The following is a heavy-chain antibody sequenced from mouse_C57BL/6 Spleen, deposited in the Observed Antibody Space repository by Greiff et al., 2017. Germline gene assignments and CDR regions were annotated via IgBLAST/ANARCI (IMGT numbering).Heavy chain of an antibody. V-gene: IGHV1-80*01. CDR1: GYAFSSYW. Sequence: QVQLKESGAELVKPGASVKISCKASGYAFSSYWMNWVKQRPGKGLEWIGQIYPGDGDTNYNGKFPGKATLTVDKSSSTAYMQLSSLTSENSAVYFCARRNGNWYFDVWGTGTTVTVSS. CDR2: IYPGDGDT. J-gene: IGHJ1*03. CDR3: ARRNGNWYFDV.